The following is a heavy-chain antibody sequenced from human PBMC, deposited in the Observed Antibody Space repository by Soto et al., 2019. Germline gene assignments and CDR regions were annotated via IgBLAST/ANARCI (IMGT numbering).Heavy chain of an antibody. Sequence: QVQLVESGGGVVQPGRSLRLSCAASGFTFSSYGMHWVRQAPGKGLEWVAVISYDGSNKYYADSVKGRFTISRDNSKNTLYLQMNSLRAEDTAVYYCAKAGWLHYDYYDYGMDVWGQGTTVTVSS. V-gene: IGHV3-30*18. CDR1: GFTFSSYG. CDR2: ISYDGSNK. CDR3: AKAGWLHYDYYDYGMDV. J-gene: IGHJ6*02. D-gene: IGHD5-12*01.